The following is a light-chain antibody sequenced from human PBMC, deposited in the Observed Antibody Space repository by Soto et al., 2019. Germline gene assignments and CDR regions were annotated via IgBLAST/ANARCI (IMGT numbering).Light chain of an antibody. CDR2: AAS. CDR1: QSISSY. Sequence: DIQMTQSPSSLSASVGDRVTITCRASQSISSYLNWYQQKPGKAPKLLIYAASSLQSGVPSRFSGSGSGTDFTLTISSLQPEDFATYYCQQSYSPGLTFGGGTKVDI. J-gene: IGKJ4*01. CDR3: QQSYSPGLT. V-gene: IGKV1-39*01.